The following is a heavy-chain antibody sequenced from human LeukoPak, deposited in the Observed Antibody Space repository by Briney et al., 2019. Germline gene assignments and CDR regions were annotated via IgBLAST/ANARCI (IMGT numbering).Heavy chain of an antibody. V-gene: IGHV4-31*03. Sequence: SQNLSLTCTVSGGSISSGGYYWSWIRQHPGKGLEWIGYIYYSGSTYYNPSLKSRVTISVDTSKNQFSLKLSSVTAADTAVYYCARGSVTTRYENWFDPWGQGTLVTVSS. D-gene: IGHD4-11*01. CDR3: ARGSVTTRYENWFDP. CDR2: IYYSGST. CDR1: GGSISSGGYY. J-gene: IGHJ5*02.